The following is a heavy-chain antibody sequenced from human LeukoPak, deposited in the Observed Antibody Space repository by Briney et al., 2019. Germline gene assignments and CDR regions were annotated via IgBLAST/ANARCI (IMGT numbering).Heavy chain of an antibody. V-gene: IGHV4-39*01. D-gene: IGHD6-6*01. Sequence: SETLSLTCTVSGGSISGRNYYWGWIRQPPGKGLEWIGSIYYSGTTYYNPSLKSRVTISVDTSKNQFSLEVTSMTAADTAVYYCARHSSAARPNFDYWGQGTLVTVSS. CDR2: IYYSGTT. J-gene: IGHJ4*02. CDR1: GGSISGRNYY. CDR3: ARHSSAARPNFDY.